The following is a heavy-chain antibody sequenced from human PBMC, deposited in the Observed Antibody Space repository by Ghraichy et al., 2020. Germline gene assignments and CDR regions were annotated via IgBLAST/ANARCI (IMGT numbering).Heavy chain of an antibody. D-gene: IGHD3-22*01. CDR1: AIIFNTYS. CDR3: ARESHFNYYHSNGFDY. Sequence: GGSLRLSCSASAIIFNTYSMNWVRQTPGKGLEWVSYISISGDTIYYADSVKGRFTISRDNAKNLLYLQMNSLRAEDTAVYYCARESHFNYYHSNGFDYWGQGTLVTVSS. J-gene: IGHJ4*02. V-gene: IGHV3-48*01. CDR2: ISISGDTI.